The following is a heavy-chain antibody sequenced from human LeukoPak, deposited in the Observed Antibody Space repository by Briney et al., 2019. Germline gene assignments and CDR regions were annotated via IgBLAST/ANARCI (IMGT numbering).Heavy chain of an antibody. V-gene: IGHV4-59*12. CDR2: IYYSGST. Sequence: PSQTLCLTSAVSVGSISSYSWSWIRHPPGKGLEWIGYIYYSGSTYYNPSLKSRVTISVDTSKNQFSLKLNSVTAADTAVYYCARLSGSPHPPFDYWGQGTLVTVSS. CDR3: ARLSGSPHPPFDY. D-gene: IGHD1-26*01. J-gene: IGHJ4*02. CDR1: VGSISSYS.